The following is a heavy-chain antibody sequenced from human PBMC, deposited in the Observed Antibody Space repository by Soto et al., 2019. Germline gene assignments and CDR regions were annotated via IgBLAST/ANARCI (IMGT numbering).Heavy chain of an antibody. CDR2: IDQKGIEK. Sequence: GGSLRLSCVASEFTFSYWMSWVRQAPGKGLEWVANIDQKGIEKYYLDSVKGRFTISRDNTKNSLYLEMNSLRAEDTAVYYCARESGGENAFDFWCQGTMVNVSS. CDR1: EFTFSYW. D-gene: IGHD3-16*01. J-gene: IGHJ3*01. V-gene: IGHV3-7*05. CDR3: ARESGGENAFDF.